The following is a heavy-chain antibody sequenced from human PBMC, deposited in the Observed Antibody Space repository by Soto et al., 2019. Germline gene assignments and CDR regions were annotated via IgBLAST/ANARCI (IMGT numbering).Heavy chain of an antibody. CDR1: GYTFTNYA. CDR2: VNAGNGET. Sequence: QVQLVQSGAEGKKPGASVRLSCEASGYTFTNYAIHWARQAPGQRLESMSWVNAGNGETRYSEKFQGRVTITTDTSAPTGYLELSGLRSEHTPVYYWARDCNTIGIHVALPNYDYWGEGTLVTVSS. J-gene: IGHJ4*02. CDR3: ARDCNTIGIHVALPNYDY. V-gene: IGHV1-3*01. D-gene: IGHD3-10*01.